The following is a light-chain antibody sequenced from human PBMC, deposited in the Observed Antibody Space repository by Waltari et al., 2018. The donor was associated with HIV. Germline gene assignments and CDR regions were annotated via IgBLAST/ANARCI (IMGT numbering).Light chain of an antibody. CDR2: GEY. J-gene: IGLJ2*01. CDR3: QSRDSSGKHVL. Sequence: SSELTQDPTVSVALGQTVRITCQGDSLGGSYASWYQQKPGLAPVLVIYGEYNRPSGIPDRFSGSSSGNTASLTISGALAEDEADYYCQSRDSSGKHVLFGGGTRLTVL. CDR1: SLGGSY. V-gene: IGLV3-19*01.